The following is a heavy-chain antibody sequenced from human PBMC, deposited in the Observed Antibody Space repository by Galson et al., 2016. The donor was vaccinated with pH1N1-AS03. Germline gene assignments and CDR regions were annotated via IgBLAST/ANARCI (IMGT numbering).Heavy chain of an antibody. V-gene: IGHV3-7*03. CDR3: VLQLKYVSAWYPFEY. Sequence: SLRLSCAASELTFSNYYMSWVRQAPGKGLEWVATIKEDGSQKYYGDSVRGRFTIPRDNAQNSLYLQMNSLRDEDTAWYYCVLQLKYVSAWYPFEYWGQGTLVTVSS. CDR2: IKEDGSQK. J-gene: IGHJ4*02. D-gene: IGHD6-19*01. CDR1: ELTFSNYY.